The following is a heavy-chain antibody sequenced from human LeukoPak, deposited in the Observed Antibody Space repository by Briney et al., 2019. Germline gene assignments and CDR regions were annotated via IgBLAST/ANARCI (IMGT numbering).Heavy chain of an antibody. CDR1: GGSISSYY. CDR2: IYYSGST. V-gene: IGHV4-59*01. D-gene: IGHD3-10*01. J-gene: IGHJ1*01. Sequence: SETLSLTCTVSGGSISSYYWSWIRQPPGKGLEWIGYIYYSGSTNYNPSLKSRVTISVDTSKNQFSLKLSSVTAADTAVYYCARELTGYFQHWGQGTLVTVSS. CDR3: ARELTGYFQH.